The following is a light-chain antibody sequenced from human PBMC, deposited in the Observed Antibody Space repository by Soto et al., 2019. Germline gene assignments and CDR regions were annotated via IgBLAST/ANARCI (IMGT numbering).Light chain of an antibody. V-gene: IGKV1-5*01. Sequence: MTQSPSTLSASVGDRVTITCRASQSISSWLAWYQQKPGKAPKLLIYDASSLESGVPSRFSGSGSGTEFTLTISSLQPDDFATYYCQQYSSYHTFGQGTKLEI. J-gene: IGKJ2*01. CDR2: DAS. CDR1: QSISSW. CDR3: QQYSSYHT.